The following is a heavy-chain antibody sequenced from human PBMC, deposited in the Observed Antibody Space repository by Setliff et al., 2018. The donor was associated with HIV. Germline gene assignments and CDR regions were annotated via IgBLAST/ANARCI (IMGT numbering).Heavy chain of an antibody. CDR3: ATGNYGGNPLNNWFDP. CDR2: IDPENDET. CDR1: GYTFIDKY. Sequence: GASVKVSCKASGYTFIDKYMHWVRQAPGKGLHWMGHIDPENDETKYSQKFQVRFTMTADRSTDTAYMELSSLRSEDTAVYYCATGNYGGNPLNNWFDPWGQGTLVTVSS. J-gene: IGHJ5*02. V-gene: IGHV1-69-2*01. D-gene: IGHD4-17*01.